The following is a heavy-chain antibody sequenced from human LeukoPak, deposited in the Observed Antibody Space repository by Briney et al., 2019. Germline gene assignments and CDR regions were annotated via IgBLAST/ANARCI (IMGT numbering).Heavy chain of an antibody. CDR2: ISSSGSTI. Sequence: PGGSLRLSCAASGFTFSSYEMNWVRQAPGKGLEWVSYISSSGSTIYYADSVKGRFTISRDNAKNSLYPQMNSLRAEDTAVYYCARQNNLFWSGYYPHLYYYYGMDVWGQGTTVTVSS. CDR1: GFTFSSYE. CDR3: ARQNNLFWSGYYPHLYYYYGMDV. J-gene: IGHJ6*02. D-gene: IGHD3-3*01. V-gene: IGHV3-48*03.